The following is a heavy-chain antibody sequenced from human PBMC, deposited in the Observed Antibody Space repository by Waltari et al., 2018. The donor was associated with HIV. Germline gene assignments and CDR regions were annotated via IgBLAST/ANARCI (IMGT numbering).Heavy chain of an antibody. CDR2: IYYSGST. Sequence: QVQLQESGPGLVKPSETLSLTCTVSGGSINSYYWSWIRQPPGKGLEWIGYIYYSGSTNYNPSLKSRVTISVDTSKNQFSLKLSSVTAADTAVYYCASSLGYDSSGYYDYWGQGTLVTVSS. J-gene: IGHJ4*02. CDR3: ASSLGYDSSGYYDY. D-gene: IGHD3-22*01. CDR1: GGSINSYY. V-gene: IGHV4-59*01.